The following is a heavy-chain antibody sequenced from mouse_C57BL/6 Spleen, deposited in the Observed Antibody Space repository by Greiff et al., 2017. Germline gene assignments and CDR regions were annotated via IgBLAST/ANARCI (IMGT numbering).Heavy chain of an antibody. CDR1: GYTFTSYW. CDR2: IDPSDSYT. Sequence: QVQLQQPGAELVMPGASVKLSCKASGYTFTSYWMHWVKQRPGQGLEWIGEIDPSDSYTNYNQKFKGKATLTVDKSSSTAYMQLSGLTSEDSAVYYCARGSNYFDDWGQGTTLTVSS. CDR3: ARGSNYFDD. D-gene: IGHD5-1*01. V-gene: IGHV1-69*01. J-gene: IGHJ2*01.